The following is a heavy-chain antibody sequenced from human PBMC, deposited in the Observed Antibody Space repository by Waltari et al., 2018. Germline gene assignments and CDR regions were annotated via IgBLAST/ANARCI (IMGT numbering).Heavy chain of an antibody. J-gene: IGHJ4*02. D-gene: IGHD5-18*01. V-gene: IGHV4-38-2*01. CDR2: IYHSGST. Sequence: QVQLQESGPGLVKPSETLSLTCPVSGYSISSGYYWGWIRQPPGKVLEWIGSIYHSGSTDYSPSLKSGVTISVDTSKTQFSLKLSSLTAADTAVYYCARSTRLNTAMAFDYWGQGTLVTVSS. CDR3: ARSTRLNTAMAFDY. CDR1: GYSISSGYY.